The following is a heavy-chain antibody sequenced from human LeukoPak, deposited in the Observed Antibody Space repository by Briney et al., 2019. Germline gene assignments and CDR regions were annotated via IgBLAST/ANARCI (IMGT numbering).Heavy chain of an antibody. Sequence: SETLSLTCTVSGYSISSGYYWGWIRQPPGKGLEWIGSIYHSGSTYYNPSLKSRVTISVDTSKNQFSLKLSSVTAADTAVYYCASTYYYDSSGYVFDPWGQGTLVTVSS. CDR1: GYSISSGYY. CDR3: ASTYYYDSSGYVFDP. J-gene: IGHJ5*02. D-gene: IGHD3-22*01. V-gene: IGHV4-38-2*02. CDR2: IYHSGST.